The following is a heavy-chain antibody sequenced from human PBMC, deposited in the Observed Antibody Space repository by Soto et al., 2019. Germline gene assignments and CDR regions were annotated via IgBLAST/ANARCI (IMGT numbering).Heavy chain of an antibody. CDR2: IYNSGNT. Sequence: QVQLQESGPGLVKPSQTLSLTCTVSGGSISSGGYYWRWIRQHPGQGLEWIGYIYNSGNTYYNPSLKSRVTISVDTSKNQFSLNLTSVTAADTAMYYCARDRGGDFFDYWGRGTLVTVSS. V-gene: IGHV4-31*03. CDR1: GGSISSGGYY. J-gene: IGHJ4*02. D-gene: IGHD3-16*01. CDR3: ARDRGGDFFDY.